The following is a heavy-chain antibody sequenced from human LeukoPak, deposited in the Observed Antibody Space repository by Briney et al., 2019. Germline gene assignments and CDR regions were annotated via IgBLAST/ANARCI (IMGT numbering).Heavy chain of an antibody. Sequence: SETLSLTCTVSGYSISSDYYWGWIRQPPGKGLEWIGSIYHSGSTYYNPSLKSRVTISVDTSKNQFSLKLSSVTAADTAVYYCARVRSSSGWYERYYYYYMDVWGKGTTVTVSS. CDR2: IYHSGST. D-gene: IGHD6-19*01. J-gene: IGHJ6*03. V-gene: IGHV4-38-2*02. CDR3: ARVRSSSGWYERYYYYYMDV. CDR1: GYSISSDYY.